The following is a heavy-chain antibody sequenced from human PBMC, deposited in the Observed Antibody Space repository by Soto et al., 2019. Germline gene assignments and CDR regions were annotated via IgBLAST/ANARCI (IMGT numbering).Heavy chain of an antibody. CDR1: GFSLSSFP. CDR3: AKVTWISTPDSPDF. CDR2: IKVSAADT. D-gene: IGHD1-1*01. Sequence: EVQLLESGGGLVQPGGSLRLACAASGFSLSSFPMSWVRQAPGKGLEWVSGIKVSAADTKYIDSVKGRFTISRDTSKNTLYLQMNSLRAEDTAVYYCAKVTWISTPDSPDFWGQGTLVTVSS. J-gene: IGHJ4*02. V-gene: IGHV3-23*01.